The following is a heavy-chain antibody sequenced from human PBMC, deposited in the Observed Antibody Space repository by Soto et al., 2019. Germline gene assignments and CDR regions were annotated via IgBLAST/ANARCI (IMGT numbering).Heavy chain of an antibody. Sequence: EVQLVESGGGLVKPGGSLRLSCAASGFTFNTYTMNWVRQAPGKGLEWASSISSSGTYRYYVDSVKGRFTISRDTAKNTLYLQMNSLRAEDTAVYYCARDYEEWGRVLEVVVAATPLDYWGQGTMVTVSS. V-gene: IGHV3-21*01. CDR3: ARDYEEWGRVLEVVVAATPLDY. J-gene: IGHJ4*02. CDR1: GFTFNTYT. CDR2: ISSSGTYR. D-gene: IGHD2-15*01.